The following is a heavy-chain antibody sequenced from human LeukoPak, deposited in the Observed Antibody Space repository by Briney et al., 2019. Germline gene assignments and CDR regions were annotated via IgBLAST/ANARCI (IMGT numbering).Heavy chain of an antibody. CDR1: GYIFTSRG. Sequence: ASVKVSCKASGYIFTSRGITWVRQAPGQGLEWMGWISAYNGNTNYAQNVQGRVTVTRDTSTSTAYVELRSLRSDDTAVYFCARDLPGAAVEGTTRGMDVWGQGTTVTVSS. CDR3: ARDLPGAAVEGTTRGMDV. CDR2: ISAYNGNT. V-gene: IGHV1-18*01. D-gene: IGHD6-19*01. J-gene: IGHJ6*02.